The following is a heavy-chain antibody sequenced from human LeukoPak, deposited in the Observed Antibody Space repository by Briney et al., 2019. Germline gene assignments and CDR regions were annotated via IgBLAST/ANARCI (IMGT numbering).Heavy chain of an antibody. V-gene: IGHV4-4*02. D-gene: IGHD3-10*01. CDR1: GGSISSRNW. Sequence: SETLSLTCAVSGGSISSRNWWSWVRQPPGKGLEWIGEIYHSGSTNYNPSLKSRVTISVDKSKNQFSLKLSSVTAADTAVYYCARRSMVRGGSDYWGQGTLVTVSS. CDR2: IYHSGST. J-gene: IGHJ4*02. CDR3: ARRSMVRGGSDY.